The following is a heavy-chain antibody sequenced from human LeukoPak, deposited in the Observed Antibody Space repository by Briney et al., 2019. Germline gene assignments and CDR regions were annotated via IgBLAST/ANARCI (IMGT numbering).Heavy chain of an antibody. CDR1: GFLFSSYG. CDR2: IWYDGSNK. V-gene: IGHV3-33*01. CDR3: ARWVGAAGFDY. J-gene: IGHJ4*02. D-gene: IGHD2-15*01. Sequence: GGSLRLSCVASGFLFSSYGMHWVRQAPGKGLEWVAVIWYDGSNKYYADSVKGRFSISRDNSKNTLYLQMNSLGAEDTAVYYCARWVGAAGFDYWGQGTLVTVSS.